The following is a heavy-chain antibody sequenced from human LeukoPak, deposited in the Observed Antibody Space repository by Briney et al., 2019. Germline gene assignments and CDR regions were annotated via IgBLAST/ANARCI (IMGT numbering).Heavy chain of an antibody. V-gene: IGHV4-31*03. J-gene: IGHJ5*02. CDR3: ARAEDYCSGGSCFWFDP. Sequence: SETLSLTCSVSGGSISSGGYYWSWIRQHPGKGLEWIGYIYYIGSTYYNPSLKSRVTISVDTSKNQFSLKLSSVTAADTAVYYCARAEDYCSGGSCFWFDPWGQGTLVTVSS. CDR1: GGSISSGGYY. CDR2: IYYIGST. D-gene: IGHD2-15*01.